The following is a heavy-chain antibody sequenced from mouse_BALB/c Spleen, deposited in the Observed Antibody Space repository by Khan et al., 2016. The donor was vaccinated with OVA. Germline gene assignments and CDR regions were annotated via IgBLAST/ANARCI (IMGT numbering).Heavy chain of an antibody. Sequence: VELVESGAELAKPGASVKLSCKASGYTFTTYWMPWVNQTPGQGLEWIASINPTSGYTDYPDNFKDRVTLSADNSYSTPYMQLSSLTSEDSAVYYCTRDRIDYWGQGTTLTVSS. V-gene: IGHV1-7*01. CDR3: TRDRIDY. J-gene: IGHJ2*01. CDR2: INPTSGYT. CDR1: GYTFTTYW.